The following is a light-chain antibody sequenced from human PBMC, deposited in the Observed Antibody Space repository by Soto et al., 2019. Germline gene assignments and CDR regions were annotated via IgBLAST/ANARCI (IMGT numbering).Light chain of an antibody. Sequence: QSVLTQPPSASGTPGQRVTISCSGSSSNIGSNTVNWDQQLPGTAPKLLIYSNNQRPSGVPDRFSGSKSGTSASLAISGLQSEDEADYYCAAWDDSLNGPGVVFGGGTKLTVL. J-gene: IGLJ2*01. V-gene: IGLV1-44*01. CDR2: SNN. CDR1: SSNIGSNT. CDR3: AAWDDSLNGPGVV.